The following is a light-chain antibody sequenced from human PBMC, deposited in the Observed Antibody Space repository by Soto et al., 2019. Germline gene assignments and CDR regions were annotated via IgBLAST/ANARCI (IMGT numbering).Light chain of an antibody. CDR2: LGS. CDR3: VQVLQIPYT. J-gene: IGKJ2*01. V-gene: IGKV2-28*01. CDR1: QSLLHSNGNNY. Sequence: EIVMTQSPLSLPVTPGEPASISCRSSQSLLHSNGNNYLAWYLQKPGQSPQLLIYLGSNRASGVPDRFSGSGSGTDFTLKISRVEAEDVGVYYCVQVLQIPYTFGEGTKLEIK.